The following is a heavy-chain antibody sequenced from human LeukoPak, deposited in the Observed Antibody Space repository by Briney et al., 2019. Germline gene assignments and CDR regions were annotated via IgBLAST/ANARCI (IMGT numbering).Heavy chain of an antibody. CDR2: ISSSGSTI. CDR1: GFTLSSYE. D-gene: IGHD3-9*01. Sequence: PGGSLRLSCAASGFTLSSYEMNWVRQAPGKGLEGVSYISSSGSTIYYADSVKGRFTISGDNAKNSLYLQMNSVRAEDTAVYYCASEAVYYDILTGYYTGYYGMDVWGQGTTVTVSS. V-gene: IGHV3-48*03. J-gene: IGHJ6*02. CDR3: ASEAVYYDILTGYYTGYYGMDV.